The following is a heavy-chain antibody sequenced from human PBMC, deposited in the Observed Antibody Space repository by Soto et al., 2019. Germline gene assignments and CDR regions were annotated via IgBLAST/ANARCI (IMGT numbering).Heavy chain of an antibody. J-gene: IGHJ4*02. D-gene: IGHD3-22*01. V-gene: IGHV1-3*01. CDR2: INAGNGNT. Sequence: ASVKVSCKDSGYTFTSYAMHWVRQAPGQRLEWMGWINAGNGNTKYSQKFQGRVTITRDTSASTAYMELSSLRSEDTAVYYCARTTYYYDSSGYTYYFDYWGQGTLVTVSS. CDR3: ARTTYYYDSSGYTYYFDY. CDR1: GYTFTSYA.